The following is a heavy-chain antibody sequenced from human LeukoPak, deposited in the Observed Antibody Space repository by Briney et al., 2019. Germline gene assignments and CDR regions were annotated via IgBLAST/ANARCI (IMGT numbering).Heavy chain of an antibody. CDR3: ARHISPHYYDSSGYYDY. Sequence: GESLKISCKGSGYSFTSYWIGWVRQMPEKGLEWLGIIYPGDSDTRYSPSFQGQVTISADKSISTAYLQWSSLKASDTAMYYCARHISPHYYDSSGYYDYWGQGTLVTVSS. V-gene: IGHV5-51*01. J-gene: IGHJ4*02. D-gene: IGHD3-22*01. CDR2: IYPGDSDT. CDR1: GYSFTSYW.